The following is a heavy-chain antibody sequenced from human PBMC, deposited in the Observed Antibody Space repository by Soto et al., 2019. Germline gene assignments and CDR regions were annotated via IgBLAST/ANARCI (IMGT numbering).Heavy chain of an antibody. D-gene: IGHD4-4*01. CDR1: GYTFTSYD. Sequence: VSSVKVSCKASGYTFTSYDINWVRQATGQGLEWMGWMNPNSGNTAYAHKFQGRVTMTRNTSISTAYMELSSLRSEDTAVYYCARDTATVTNYSYYGMDVWGQGTTVTVSS. CDR3: ARDTATVTNYSYYGMDV. CDR2: MNPNSGNT. V-gene: IGHV1-8*01. J-gene: IGHJ6*02.